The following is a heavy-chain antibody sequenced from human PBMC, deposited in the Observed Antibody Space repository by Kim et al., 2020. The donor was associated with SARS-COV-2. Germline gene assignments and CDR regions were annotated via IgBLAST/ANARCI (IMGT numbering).Heavy chain of an antibody. J-gene: IGHJ4*02. CDR2: ISGSGSST. V-gene: IGHV3-23*01. CDR3: AKTGGVTYYVY. CDR1: GFTFTNYA. Sequence: GGSLRLSCAASGFTFTNYAMNWVRQAPGKGLEWVSEISGSGSSTYYADSVKGRFTVSRDNSKNTLHLQMNSLRAEDTAVYYCAKTGGVTYYVYWGQGTLVTVSS. D-gene: IGHD2-21*02.